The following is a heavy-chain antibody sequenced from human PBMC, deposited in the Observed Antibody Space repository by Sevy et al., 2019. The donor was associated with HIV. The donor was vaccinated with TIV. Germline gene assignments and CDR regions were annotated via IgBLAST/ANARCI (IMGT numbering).Heavy chain of an antibody. J-gene: IGHJ5*02. CDR1: GGTFSSYG. V-gene: IGHV1-69*13. CDR2: IIPMFRAT. Sequence: VKVSCKSSGGTFSSYGVNWVRQAPGQGLERMGGIIPMFRATNYAQNFQGRVTIIADESTSTAYMELSSLRSHDTAVYYCARGQVIGGGWFDPWGQGTPVRVSS. D-gene: IGHD3-10*01. CDR3: ARGQVIGGGWFDP.